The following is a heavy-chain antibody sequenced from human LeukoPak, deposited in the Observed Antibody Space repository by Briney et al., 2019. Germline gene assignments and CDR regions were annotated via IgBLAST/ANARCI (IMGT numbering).Heavy chain of an antibody. Sequence: PGGSLRLSCAASGFTFSDYYMSWIRQAPGKGLEWVSVIYSGGSTYYADSVKGRFTISRDNSKNTLYLQMNSLRAEDTAVYYCTRGLSMDSDAFDIWGQGTMVTVSS. D-gene: IGHD2/OR15-2a*01. J-gene: IGHJ3*02. CDR2: IYSGGST. CDR1: GFTFSDYY. V-gene: IGHV3-53*01. CDR3: TRGLSMDSDAFDI.